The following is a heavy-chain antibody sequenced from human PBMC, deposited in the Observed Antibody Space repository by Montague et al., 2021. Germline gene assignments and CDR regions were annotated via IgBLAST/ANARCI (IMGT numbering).Heavy chain of an antibody. CDR2: IFSGGSNT. CDR3: AKDGYCGSTSCSGGEFRCFDP. D-gene: IGHD2-2*03. Sequence: SLRLSCAASGFTFNMHAMSWVRQAPGKGLEWVSVIFSGGSNTHYADSVMGRFTISRDNSKNTLYLQMNGLREEDTAIYYCAKDGYCGSTSCSGGEFRCFDPWGQGTLVTVSS. J-gene: IGHJ5*02. CDR1: GFTFNMHA. V-gene: IGHV3-23*03.